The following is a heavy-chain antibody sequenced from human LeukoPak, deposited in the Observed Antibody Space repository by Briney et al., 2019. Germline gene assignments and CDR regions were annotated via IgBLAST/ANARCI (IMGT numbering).Heavy chain of an antibody. CDR2: IRYDGSNK. CDR3: AKKGVTMIRGTTDS. V-gene: IGHV3-30*02. CDR1: GFTFSSYG. D-gene: IGHD3-10*01. Sequence: GGSLRLSCAASGFTFSSYGMHWVRQAPGKGLEWVAFIRYDGSNKYYADSVKGRFTISRDNSKNTLYLQMTNLRVDDTAVYYCAKKGVTMIRGTTDSWGRGTLVTVSS. J-gene: IGHJ4*02.